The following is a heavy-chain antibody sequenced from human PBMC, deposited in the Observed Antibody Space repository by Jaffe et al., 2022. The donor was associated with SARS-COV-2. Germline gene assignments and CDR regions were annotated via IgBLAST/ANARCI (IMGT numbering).Heavy chain of an antibody. CDR1: GGAFSSFT. J-gene: IGHJ4*02. Sequence: QVQLVQSGAEVKKPGSSMKVSCTSSGGAFSSFTVNWVRQAPGQGLEWMGRFIPVSDDANYGQKFQDRVTLSADESMTTGYMELTNLTSEDTATYYCARSRLGYGEAGFDSWGQGTPVTVSS. V-gene: IGHV1-69*01. D-gene: IGHD3-10*01. CDR3: ARSRLGYGEAGFDS. CDR2: FIPVSDDA.